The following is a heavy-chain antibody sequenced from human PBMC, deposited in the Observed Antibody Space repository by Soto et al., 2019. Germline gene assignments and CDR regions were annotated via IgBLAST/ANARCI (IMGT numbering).Heavy chain of an antibody. CDR1: GYSLTELS. D-gene: IGHD2-21*01. V-gene: IGHV1-24*01. J-gene: IGHJ4*02. CDR2: FDPEDGET. CDR3: ARGGDGYNFGGVY. Sequence: ASAKVSCKVSGYSLTELSMHWVRQAPGKGLEWMGGFDPEDGETIYAQKFQGRVTITADASTNTVYMELRSLRSDDTAVYYCARGGDGYNFGGVYWGQGTPVTVSS.